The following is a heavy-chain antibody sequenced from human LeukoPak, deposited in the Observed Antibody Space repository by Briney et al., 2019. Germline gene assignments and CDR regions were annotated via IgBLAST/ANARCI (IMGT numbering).Heavy chain of an antibody. CDR1: GFTFSSYW. J-gene: IGHJ4*02. D-gene: IGHD1-14*01. V-gene: IGHV3-7*01. Sequence: GGSLRLSCAASGFTFSSYWMGWVRQAPGKGLELVANIKQDGSEKYYVDSVKGRFTISRDNAKNSLYRQMNSLRAEDTAVYYCARNQRRLDYWGQGTLVTVSS. CDR2: IKQDGSEK. CDR3: ARNQRRLDY.